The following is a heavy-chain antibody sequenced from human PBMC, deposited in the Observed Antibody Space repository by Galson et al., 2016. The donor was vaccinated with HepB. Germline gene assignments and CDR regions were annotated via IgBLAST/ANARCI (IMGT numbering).Heavy chain of an antibody. CDR2: TYYRSKWYN. J-gene: IGHJ4*02. CDR1: GDSVSSYSAA. V-gene: IGHV6-1*01. CDR3: AREPGIGSGMAGRLGY. Sequence: CAISGDSVSSYSAAWNWIRQSPSRGLEWLGRTYYRSKWYNDYAVSVKSRITINADTSKNQFSLQLNSVTPEDTAVYYCAREPGIGSGMAGRLGYWGQGTLVTVSP. D-gene: IGHD1-26*01.